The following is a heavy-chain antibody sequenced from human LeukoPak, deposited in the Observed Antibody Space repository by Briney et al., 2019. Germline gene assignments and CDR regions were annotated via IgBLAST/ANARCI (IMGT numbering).Heavy chain of an antibody. V-gene: IGHV4-39*07. D-gene: IGHD1-26*01. CDR2: IYYSGST. Sequence: PSETLSLTCTVSGGSISSSSYYWGWIRQPPGKGLEWVGSIYYSGSTYYNPSLKSRVTISVDTSKNQFSLKLSSVTAADTAVYYCARDPTAGWDTTFDYWGQGTLVTVSP. CDR1: GGSISSSSYY. CDR3: ARDPTAGWDTTFDY. J-gene: IGHJ4*02.